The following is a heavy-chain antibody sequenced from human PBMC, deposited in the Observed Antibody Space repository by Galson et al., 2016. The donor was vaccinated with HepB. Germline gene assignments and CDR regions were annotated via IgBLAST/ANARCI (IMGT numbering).Heavy chain of an antibody. V-gene: IGHV3-23*01. D-gene: IGHD6-19*01. Sequence: SLRLSCAASGFTFSNYAMSWVRQAPGKGLEWVSGISGSSGTTYYGGSVKGRFTISRDNSKSTLYLQMDSLRAEDTAVYYCAEPFIAVVDYNFYFDLWGRGTLVAVSS. CDR3: AEPFIAVVDYNFYFDL. CDR2: ISGSSGTT. J-gene: IGHJ2*01. CDR1: GFTFSNYA.